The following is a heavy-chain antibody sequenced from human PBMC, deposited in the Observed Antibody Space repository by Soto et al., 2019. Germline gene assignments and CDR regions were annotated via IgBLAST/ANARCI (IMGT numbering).Heavy chain of an antibody. D-gene: IGHD3-22*01. CDR2: INHSGST. J-gene: IGHJ4*02. Sequence: WIRQNPGKGLEWIGEINHSGSTNYNPSLKSRVTISVDTSKNQFSLKLSSVTAADTAVYYCARGGSTMIVVGHDYWGQGTLVTVSS. CDR3: ARGGSTMIVVGHDY. V-gene: IGHV4-34*01.